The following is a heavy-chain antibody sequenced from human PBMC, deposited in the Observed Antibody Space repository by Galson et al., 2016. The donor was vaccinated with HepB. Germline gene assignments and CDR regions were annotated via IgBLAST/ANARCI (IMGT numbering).Heavy chain of an antibody. CDR2: IYPGDSDT. CDR1: GYSFTSYW. D-gene: IGHD6-13*01. Sequence: QSGAEVKKPGESLTISCKGSGYSFTSYWISWVRQMPGKALEWMGIIYPGDSDTRYSPSFQGQVTISADKSISTDYLQWSSLKPSDTSMYYCARRSGIAAAGTDFDYWGQGTLVTVSS. J-gene: IGHJ4*02. CDR3: ARRSGIAAAGTDFDY. V-gene: IGHV5-51*03.